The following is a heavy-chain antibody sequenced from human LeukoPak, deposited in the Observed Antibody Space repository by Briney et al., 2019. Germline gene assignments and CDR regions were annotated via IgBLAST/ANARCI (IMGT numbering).Heavy chain of an antibody. J-gene: IGHJ6*03. CDR3: ARDSVKQLVIGYYYYYYMDV. V-gene: IGHV3-30*01. CDR1: GFTFSSYA. D-gene: IGHD6-6*01. Sequence: GRSLRLSCAASGFTFSSYAMHWVRQAPGKGLEWVAVISYDGSNKYYADSVKGRFTISRDNSKNTLYLQMNSLRAEDTAVYYCARDSVKQLVIGYYYYYYMDVWGKGTTVTVSS. CDR2: ISYDGSNK.